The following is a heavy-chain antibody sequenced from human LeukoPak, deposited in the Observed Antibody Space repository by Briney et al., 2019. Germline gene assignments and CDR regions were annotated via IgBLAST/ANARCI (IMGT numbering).Heavy chain of an antibody. CDR1: GFTFSSYS. CDR3: AREYYYGSGSYYPYYMDV. Sequence: GGSLRLSCAASGFTFSSYSMNWVRQAPGKGLEGVSYISSSCSTIYYADSVKGRFTISRDNAKNSLYLQMNSLRDEDTAVYYCAREYYYGSGSYYPYYMDVWGKGTTVTVSS. D-gene: IGHD3-10*01. J-gene: IGHJ6*03. CDR2: ISSSCSTI. V-gene: IGHV3-48*02.